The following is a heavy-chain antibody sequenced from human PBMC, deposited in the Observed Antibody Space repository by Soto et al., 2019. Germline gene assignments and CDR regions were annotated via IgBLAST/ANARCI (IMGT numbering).Heavy chain of an antibody. V-gene: IGHV1-69*08. J-gene: IGHJ5*02. D-gene: IGHD2-15*01. CDR3: AREVRDIVVVVAGSWFDP. CDR1: GGTFSSYT. CDR2: IIPILGIA. Sequence: QVQLVQSGAEVKKPGSSVKVSCKASGGTFSSYTISWVRQAPGQGLEWMGRIIPILGIANYAQKFQGRVTITADKSTSTAYMELSSLRSEDTAVYYCAREVRDIVVVVAGSWFDPWGQGTLVTVSS.